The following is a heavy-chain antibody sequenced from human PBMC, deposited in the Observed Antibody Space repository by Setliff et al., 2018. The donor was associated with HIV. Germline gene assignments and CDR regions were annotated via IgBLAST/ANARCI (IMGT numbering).Heavy chain of an antibody. D-gene: IGHD3-10*01. CDR3: AKYKYYGSGSYSYMDV. CDR1: GFTFSSYP. CDR2: IYDSGDRT. V-gene: IGHV3-23*01. J-gene: IGHJ6*03. Sequence: GSLRLSCAASGFTFSSYPMSWVRLAPGKGLEWVSGIYDSGDRTYYADSVKGRLTISRDSAKNSLYLQMNSLRAEDTALYYCAKYKYYGSGSYSYMDVWGKGTTVTVSS.